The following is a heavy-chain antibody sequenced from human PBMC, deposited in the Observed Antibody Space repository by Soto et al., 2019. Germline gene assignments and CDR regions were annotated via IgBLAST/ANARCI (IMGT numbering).Heavy chain of an antibody. CDR3: AREGGRRWQDCSSTSCYSYYYYGMDV. D-gene: IGHD2-2*01. J-gene: IGHJ6*02. V-gene: IGHV1-69*01. CDR1: GGTFSSYA. CDR2: IIPIFGTA. Sequence: QVQLVQSGAEVKKPGSSVKVSCKASGGTFSSYAISWVRQAPGQGLEWMGGIIPIFGTANYAQKFQGRVKFTADESTSTAYMELSSLRSEDTAVYYCAREGGRRWQDCSSTSCYSYYYYGMDVWGQGTTVTVSS.